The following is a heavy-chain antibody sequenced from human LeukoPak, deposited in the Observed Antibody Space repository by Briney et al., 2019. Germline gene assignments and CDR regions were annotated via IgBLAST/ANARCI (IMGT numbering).Heavy chain of an antibody. V-gene: IGHV1-46*01. Sequence: AASVKVSCKASGYTFTSYYMHWVRQAPGQGLEWMGIINPSGGSTSYAQKFQGRVTMTRDMSTSTVYMELSSLRSEDTAVYYCAVTSGFHDAFDIWGQGTMVTVSS. CDR1: GYTFTSYY. J-gene: IGHJ3*02. CDR2: INPSGGST. CDR3: AVTSGFHDAFDI.